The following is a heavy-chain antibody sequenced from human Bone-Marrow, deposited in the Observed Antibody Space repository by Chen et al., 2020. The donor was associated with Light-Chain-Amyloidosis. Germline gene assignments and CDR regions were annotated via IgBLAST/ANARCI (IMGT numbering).Heavy chain of an antibody. D-gene: IGHD3-10*01. CDR2: IIPIFGTA. V-gene: IGHV1-69*01. Sequence: QVQLVPSGAEVKKPGSPVKVSCKASGGTFSSYAISWVRQAPGQGLEWMGGIIPIFGTANYAQKFQGRVTITADESTSTAYMELSSLRSEDTAVYYCARENYYYGSGRVMQFDPWGQGTLVTVSS. CDR1: GGTFSSYA. J-gene: IGHJ5*02. CDR3: ARENYYYGSGRVMQFDP.